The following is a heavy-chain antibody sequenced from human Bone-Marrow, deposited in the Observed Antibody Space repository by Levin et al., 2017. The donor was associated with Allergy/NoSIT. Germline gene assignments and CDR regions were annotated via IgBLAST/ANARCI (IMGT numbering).Heavy chain of an antibody. CDR2: ISGTGGST. V-gene: IGHV3-23*01. D-gene: IGHD3-10*01. Sequence: GGSLRLSCAASGFTFNSYAMSWVRQAPGKGLEWVSSISGTGGSTHYADSVKGRFTISRDNSKNTLYLQMNSLRAEDTAVYYCARPDYYGSGSVVSWFDPWGQGTLVTVSS. CDR1: GFTFNSYA. J-gene: IGHJ5*02. CDR3: ARPDYYGSGSVVSWFDP.